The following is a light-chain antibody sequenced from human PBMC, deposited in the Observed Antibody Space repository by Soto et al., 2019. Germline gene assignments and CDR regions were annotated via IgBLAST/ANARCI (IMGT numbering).Light chain of an antibody. CDR3: SSYTSSSTYV. V-gene: IGLV2-14*01. J-gene: IGLJ1*01. CDR2: EVR. CDR1: SSDVGGYDY. Sequence: QSVLTQPASVSGSPGQSITISCTGTSSDVGGYDYVSWYQQYPGKAPKLMIHEVRNRPSGVSNRFSGSKSGNTASLTISGLQAEDEADYYCSSYTSSSTYVFGTGTKVTVL.